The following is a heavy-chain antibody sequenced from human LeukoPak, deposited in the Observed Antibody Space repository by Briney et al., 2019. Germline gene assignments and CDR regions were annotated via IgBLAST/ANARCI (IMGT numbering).Heavy chain of an antibody. V-gene: IGHV1-69*05. CDR3: ASTPQNVPYYYYMDV. Sequence: GASVKVSCKASGGTFSSYAISWVRQAPGQGLEWMGGIIPIFGTANYAQKFQGRVTITTDESTSTAYMELSSLRSEDTAVYYCASTPQNVPYYYYMDVWGKGTTVTVSS. CDR2: IIPIFGTA. D-gene: IGHD2/OR15-2a*01. CDR1: GGTFSSYA. J-gene: IGHJ6*03.